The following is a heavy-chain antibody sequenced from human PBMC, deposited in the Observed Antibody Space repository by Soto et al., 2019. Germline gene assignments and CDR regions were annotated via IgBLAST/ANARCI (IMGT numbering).Heavy chain of an antibody. Sequence: GGSLRLSCAASGFTFSSYAMRWVRQAPGKGLEWVAVISYDGSNKYYADSVKGRFTISRDNSKNTLYLQMNSLRAEDTAVYYCARDKYYYDSRDAFDIWGQGTMVTVSS. V-gene: IGHV3-30-3*01. CDR1: GFTFSSYA. CDR3: ARDKYYYDSRDAFDI. J-gene: IGHJ3*02. D-gene: IGHD3-22*01. CDR2: ISYDGSNK.